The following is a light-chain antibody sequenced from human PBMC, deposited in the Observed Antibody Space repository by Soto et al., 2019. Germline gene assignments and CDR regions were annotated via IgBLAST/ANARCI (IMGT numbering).Light chain of an antibody. CDR3: QQYNNWPPDRT. V-gene: IGKV3-15*01. J-gene: IGKJ1*01. Sequence: EIVMTQSPATLSVSPGDRAALSCRASQSVGSNLAWYQQKPGQAPRLLIYGASTRATGIPARFSGSGSGTEFTITISSLQYEDFAIYFCQQYNNWPPDRTFGQGTKVEIK. CDR1: QSVGSN. CDR2: GAS.